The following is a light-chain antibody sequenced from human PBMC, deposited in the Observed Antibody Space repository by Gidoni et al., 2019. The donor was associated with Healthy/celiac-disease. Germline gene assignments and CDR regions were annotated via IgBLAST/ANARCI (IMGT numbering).Light chain of an antibody. CDR2: DAS. V-gene: IGKV3-11*01. Sequence: LLPPSPATLSLSPGERATLSCRASQSISSYLAWYQQKPGQAPRLLIYDASNRATGIPARFSGSGSGTDFTLTISSLEPEDIAVYYCQQHSKWPRTFXEXTKVEIK. J-gene: IGKJ1*01. CDR1: QSISSY. CDR3: QQHSKWPRT.